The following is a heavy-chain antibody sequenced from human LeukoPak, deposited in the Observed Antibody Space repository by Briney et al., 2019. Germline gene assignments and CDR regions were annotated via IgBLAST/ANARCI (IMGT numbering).Heavy chain of an antibody. J-gene: IGHJ6*04. CDR1: GYTFSSYS. V-gene: IGHV3-21*01. CDR2: ISSSSSYI. Sequence: GGSLRLSCAASGYTFSSYSMNWVRQAPGKGLEWVSSISSSSSYIYYADSVKGRFTISRDNAKNSLYLQMNSLRAEDTAVYYCARDRDYDILTGYYYYGMGVWGKGTTVTVSS. CDR3: ARDRDYDILTGYYYYGMGV. D-gene: IGHD3-9*01.